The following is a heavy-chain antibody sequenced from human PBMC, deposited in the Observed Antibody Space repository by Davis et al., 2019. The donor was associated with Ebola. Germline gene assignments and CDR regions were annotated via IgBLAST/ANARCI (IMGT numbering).Heavy chain of an antibody. V-gene: IGHV4-34*01. CDR1: GGSFSGYY. Sequence: SETLSLTCAVYGGSFSGYYWSWIRQPPGKGLEWIGEINHSGSTNYNPSLKSRVTISVDTSKNQFSLKLSSVTAADTAVYYCARLDAFDIWGQGTMVTVSS. CDR2: INHSGST. J-gene: IGHJ3*02. CDR3: ARLDAFDI.